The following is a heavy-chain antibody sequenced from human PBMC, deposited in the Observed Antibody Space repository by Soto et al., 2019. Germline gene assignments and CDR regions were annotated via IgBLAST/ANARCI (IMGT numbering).Heavy chain of an antibody. Sequence: SEPLSLTCSVSGGSITSGGTYWRWARLLQGKGLQWVGYTYYTGAAYYNPALKSRVTISLDKSENRFSLKLTSVTAADTAVYYCAIYGLEGDTAMVTGFDYSGQ. D-gene: IGHD5-18*01. CDR1: GGSITSGGTY. CDR3: AIYGLEGDTAMVTGFDY. V-gene: IGHV4-31*03. CDR2: TYYTGAA. J-gene: IGHJ4*02.